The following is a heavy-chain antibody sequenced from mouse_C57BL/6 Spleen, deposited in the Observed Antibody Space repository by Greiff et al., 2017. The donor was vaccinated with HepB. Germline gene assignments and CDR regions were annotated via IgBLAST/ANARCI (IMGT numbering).Heavy chain of an antibody. CDR1: GYTFTNYW. Sequence: QVQLKQSGAELVRPGTSVKMSCKASGYTFTNYWIGWAKQRPGHGLEWIGDIYPGGGYTNYNEKFKGKATLTADKSSSTAYMQFSSLTSEDSAIYYCARSYGSYAMDYWGQGTSVTVSS. CDR3: ARSYGSYAMDY. V-gene: IGHV1-63*01. J-gene: IGHJ4*01. D-gene: IGHD2-10*02. CDR2: IYPGGGYT.